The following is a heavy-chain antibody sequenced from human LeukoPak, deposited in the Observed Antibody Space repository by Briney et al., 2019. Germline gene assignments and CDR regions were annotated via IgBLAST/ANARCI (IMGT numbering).Heavy chain of an antibody. J-gene: IGHJ3*02. CDR2: ISGSGGNT. D-gene: IGHD1-1*01. CDR1: GFTLCGYA. Sequence: PGGSLRLSCAASGFTLCGYAMSWVRQAPGKGLEWVSTISGSGGNTYSADSVKGRFTISRDNSKNTLYLQMNSLRAEDTAVYYCAREGWNGDAFDIWGQGTMVTASS. V-gene: IGHV3-23*01. CDR3: AREGWNGDAFDI.